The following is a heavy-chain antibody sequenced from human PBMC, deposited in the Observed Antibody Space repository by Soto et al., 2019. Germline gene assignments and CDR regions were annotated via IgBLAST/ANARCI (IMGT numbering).Heavy chain of an antibody. Sequence: GGSLRLSCAASGFTFSNYDMNWVRRAPGKGLEWVSYISKSDNIIYYADSVKGRFTISRDNAKNSLYLQMNSLRVEDTAVYFCARDSSYDSTGYYDYWGQGTLVTVSS. CDR3: ARDSSYDSTGYYDY. J-gene: IGHJ4*02. CDR2: ISKSDNII. CDR1: GFTFSNYD. V-gene: IGHV3-48*03. D-gene: IGHD3-22*01.